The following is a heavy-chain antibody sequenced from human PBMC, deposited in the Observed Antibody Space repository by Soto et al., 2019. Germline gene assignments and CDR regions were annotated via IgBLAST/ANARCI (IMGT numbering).Heavy chain of an antibody. CDR1: GGSIRSYC. D-gene: IGHD2-15*01. J-gene: IGHJ2*01. V-gene: IGHV4-59*12. Sequence: SETLSLTCTVSGGSIRSYCWTWIRQPPGEGLEWIGCICNSGTTNYNPSLKSRVAISIDTPKNQFSLQLSSVTAADTAVYYCARVRDVVVVAATPVVLIEVSRRFELWG. CDR3: ARVRDVVVVAATPVVLIEVSRRFEL. CDR2: ICNSGTT.